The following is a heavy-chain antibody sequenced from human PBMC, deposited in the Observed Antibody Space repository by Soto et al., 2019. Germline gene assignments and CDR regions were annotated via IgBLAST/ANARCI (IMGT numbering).Heavy chain of an antibody. CDR3: ARLSITSNGGWFDP. Sequence: QVQLQESGPGLVKPSQTLSLTCTVSGGSITSGNHYWNWIRQHPGKGLEWIGYISYSGSTSYNPSPRSRVTISVDTSKNQFSLKLSSVTAADTAVFYCARLSITSNGGWFDPWGQGTLVTVSS. CDR2: ISYSGST. D-gene: IGHD1-20*01. CDR1: GGSITSGNHY. V-gene: IGHV4-31*03. J-gene: IGHJ5*02.